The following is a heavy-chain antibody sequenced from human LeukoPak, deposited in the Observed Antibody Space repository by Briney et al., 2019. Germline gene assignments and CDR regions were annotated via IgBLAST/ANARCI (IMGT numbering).Heavy chain of an antibody. D-gene: IGHD6-19*01. CDR3: ARDLGFSSEDL. CDR2: IRQDGNDK. V-gene: IGHV3-7*01. Sequence: GGSLGLSCAASGFTFSNYFMSWVRQAPGKGLEWVANIRQDGNDKYYVDSVKGRFNIHRDNAKNLLHLQMDSLRVEDTAVYYCARDLGFSSEDLWGQGTLVIVSS. CDR1: GFTFSNYF. J-gene: IGHJ4*02.